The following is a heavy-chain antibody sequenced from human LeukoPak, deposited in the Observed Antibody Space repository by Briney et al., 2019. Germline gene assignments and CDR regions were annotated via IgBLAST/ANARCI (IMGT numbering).Heavy chain of an antibody. CDR3: ARGLYGDYDPDY. J-gene: IGHJ4*02. Sequence: ASVKVSCKASGYTFTSYDINWVRQATGQGLEWMGWMNPNSGNTGYAQKFQGRVTMTRNTSISTAYMELSSLRSEDTAVYYCARGLYGDYDPDYWGQGTLVTVSS. D-gene: IGHD4-17*01. CDR1: GYTFTSYD. V-gene: IGHV1-8*01. CDR2: MNPNSGNT.